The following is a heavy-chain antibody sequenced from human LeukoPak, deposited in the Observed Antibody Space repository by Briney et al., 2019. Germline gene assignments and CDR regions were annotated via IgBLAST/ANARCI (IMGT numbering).Heavy chain of an antibody. CDR1: GGSFSGYY. V-gene: IGHV4-34*01. D-gene: IGHD6-19*01. J-gene: IGHJ4*02. CDR3: ALKDSSGWSFDY. Sequence: SETLSFTCAVSGGSFSGYYESWIRQPQGKGLEWIGEINHSGSTNYNPSLKSRVTISVDTSKNQFSLKLSSVTAADTAVYYCALKDSSGWSFDYWGQGTLVTVSS. CDR2: INHSGST.